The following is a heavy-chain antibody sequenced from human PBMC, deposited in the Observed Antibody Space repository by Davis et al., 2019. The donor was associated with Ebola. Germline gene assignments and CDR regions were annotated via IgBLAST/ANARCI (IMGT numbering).Heavy chain of an antibody. Sequence: SETLSLTCAVYGGSFSGYYWSWIRQPPGKGLEWIGEINHSGSTNYNPSLKSRVTISVDTSKNQFSLKLSSVTAADTAVYYCARPYIPAAIGWWYFDLWGRGTLVTVSS. J-gene: IGHJ2*01. CDR2: INHSGST. V-gene: IGHV4-34*01. CDR1: GGSFSGYY. D-gene: IGHD2-2*01. CDR3: ARPYIPAAIGWWYFDL.